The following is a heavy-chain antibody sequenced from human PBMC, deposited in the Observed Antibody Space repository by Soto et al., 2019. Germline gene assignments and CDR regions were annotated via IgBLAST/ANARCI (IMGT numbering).Heavy chain of an antibody. CDR2: IYYSGST. V-gene: IGHV4-30-4*01. CDR1: GGSISSDNCY. D-gene: IGHD3-22*01. J-gene: IGHJ4*02. CDR3: ARYYDSSCYGEDYFDY. Sequence: QVQLQESGPGLVKPSQTLSLTCTVSGGSISSDNCYWTWIRQSPGKGLEWIGYIYYSGSTFYNPSLKSRLTIPVDTSKNQFSLKLTSVTAADTAVYYCARYYDSSCYGEDYFDYWGQGTLVTVSS.